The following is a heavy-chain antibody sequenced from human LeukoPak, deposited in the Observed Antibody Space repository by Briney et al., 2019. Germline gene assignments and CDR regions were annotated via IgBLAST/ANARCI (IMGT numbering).Heavy chain of an antibody. J-gene: IGHJ3*02. D-gene: IGHD6-19*01. CDR2: IYPDDSDT. Sequence: GESLKISCKGSGYSFTSYWIGWVRQMPGKGLEWMGIIYPDDSDTRYSPSFQGQVTISADKSISTAYLQWSSLKASDTAMYYCARPTQQWLGPNDAFDIWGQGTMVTVSS. CDR1: GYSFTSYW. V-gene: IGHV5-51*01. CDR3: ARPTQQWLGPNDAFDI.